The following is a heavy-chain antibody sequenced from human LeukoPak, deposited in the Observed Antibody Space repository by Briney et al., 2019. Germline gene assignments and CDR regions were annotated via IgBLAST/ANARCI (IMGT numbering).Heavy chain of an antibody. Sequence: GASVKVSCKASGVIFSSYAITWVRQAPGQGLEWMGGIIPMFGTPNYAQKFQGRVTITADESTNTAYMELSSLTYEDTAMYYCARRMNYDILTGKYYFDYWGQGTLVTVSS. J-gene: IGHJ4*02. CDR3: ARRMNYDILTGKYYFDY. V-gene: IGHV1-69*13. CDR1: GVIFSSYA. D-gene: IGHD3-9*01. CDR2: IIPMFGTP.